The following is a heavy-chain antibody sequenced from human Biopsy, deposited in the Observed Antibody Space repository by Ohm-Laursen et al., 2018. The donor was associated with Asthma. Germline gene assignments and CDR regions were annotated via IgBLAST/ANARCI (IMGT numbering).Heavy chain of an antibody. J-gene: IGHJ6*02. Sequence: SVKVSCKTSGYTFNSAGVTWVRQAPGQGLGWMGWISVYNGNTKVAQKLQDRVTMITDTSTSTAYMELRSLRSDDTAVYFCARAVDYSHYYGIDVWGQGTTVTVS. D-gene: IGHD3-10*01. CDR2: ISVYNGNT. CDR1: GYTFNSAG. CDR3: ARAVDYSHYYGIDV. V-gene: IGHV1-18*01.